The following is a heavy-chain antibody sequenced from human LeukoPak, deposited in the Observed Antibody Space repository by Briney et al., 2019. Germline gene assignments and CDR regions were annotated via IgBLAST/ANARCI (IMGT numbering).Heavy chain of an antibody. CDR1: EFTFSSYS. CDR3: ATVGLDAFDI. CDR2: ITSSSSYI. V-gene: IGHV3-21*01. J-gene: IGHJ3*02. D-gene: IGHD3/OR15-3a*01. Sequence: GGSLRLSCAASEFTFSSYSVNWVRQAPGKGLEWVSSITSSSSYIYYADSVKGRFTISRDNAKNSLYLQMNSLRAEDTAVYYCATVGLDAFDIWGQGTMVTVSS.